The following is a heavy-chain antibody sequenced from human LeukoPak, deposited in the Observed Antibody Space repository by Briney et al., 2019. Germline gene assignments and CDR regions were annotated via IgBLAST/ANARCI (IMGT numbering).Heavy chain of an antibody. Sequence: GGSLRLSCAASGFSFSDYYMAWVRQAPGRGLEWVSYITNSGSSRYYADSVRGRFTISRDNAKNSLYLQMNGLRVEDTAVYYCAREPHSSGWYWDYWGQGTLVTVSS. CDR3: AREPHSSGWYWDY. V-gene: IGHV3-11*04. CDR2: ITNSGSSR. D-gene: IGHD6-19*01. CDR1: GFSFSDYY. J-gene: IGHJ4*02.